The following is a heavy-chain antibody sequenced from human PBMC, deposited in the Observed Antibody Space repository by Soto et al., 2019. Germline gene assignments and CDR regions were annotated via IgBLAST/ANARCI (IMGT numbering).Heavy chain of an antibody. CDR1: GYTFTSYG. CDR2: ISAYNGNT. CDR3: ARVLLQWLVSEFDY. D-gene: IGHD6-19*01. Sequence: ASVKVSCKASGYTFTSYGISWVRQAPGQGLEWMGWISAYNGNTNYPQKLQGRVTMTTDTSTSTAYMELRSLRSDDTAVYYCARVLLQWLVSEFDYWGQGTLVTVSS. J-gene: IGHJ4*02. V-gene: IGHV1-18*04.